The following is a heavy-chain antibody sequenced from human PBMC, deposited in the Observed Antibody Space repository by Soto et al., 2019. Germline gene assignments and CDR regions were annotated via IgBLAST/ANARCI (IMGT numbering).Heavy chain of an antibody. CDR3: ARATTAAGSSSWFDP. CDR2: NSASGGNT. Sequence: PGGPLRLSCAASGFTFNTYAMNWVRHAPGKGLEWVSGNSASGGNTYYADSVKGRFTVSRDNSKNTLYLQMNNLSAEDTAVYYSARATTAAGSSSWFDPWGQGTLVTVSS. D-gene: IGHD6-13*01. CDR1: GFTFNTYA. V-gene: IGHV3-23*01. J-gene: IGHJ5*02.